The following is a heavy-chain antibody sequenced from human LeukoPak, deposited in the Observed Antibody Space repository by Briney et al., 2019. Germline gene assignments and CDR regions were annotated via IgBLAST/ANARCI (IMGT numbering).Heavy chain of an antibody. J-gene: IGHJ6*02. Sequence: PSETLSLTCAAYGGSFSGYYWSWIRQPPGKGLEWIGEINHSGSTNYNPSLKSRVTISVDTSKNQFSLKLSSVTAADTAVYYCARGYCSSTSCPNYYYYYGMDVWGQGTTVTVSS. CDR3: ARGYCSSTSCPNYYYYYGMDV. CDR1: GGSFSGYY. D-gene: IGHD2-2*01. V-gene: IGHV4-34*01. CDR2: INHSGST.